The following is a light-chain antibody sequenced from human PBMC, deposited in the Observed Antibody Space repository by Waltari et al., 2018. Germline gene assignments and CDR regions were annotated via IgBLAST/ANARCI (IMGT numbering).Light chain of an antibody. CDR3: CSYAGSYTFV. CDR1: SSAVGGCTY. Sequence: QPALTQTRSVAGSPGQPVTISCPGPSSAVGGCTYVSWYQQHPGKAPKLMIYDVSKRPSGVPDRFSGSKSGNTASLTISGLQAEDEADYYCCSYAGSYTFVFGTGTKVTVL. V-gene: IGLV2-11*01. J-gene: IGLJ1*01. CDR2: DVS.